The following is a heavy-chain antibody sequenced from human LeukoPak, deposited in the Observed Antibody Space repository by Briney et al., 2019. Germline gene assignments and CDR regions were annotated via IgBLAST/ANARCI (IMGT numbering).Heavy chain of an antibody. D-gene: IGHD5-12*01. CDR1: GGSFSGYY. Sequence: SETLSLTCAVYGGSFSGYYWSWIRQPPGKGLEWIGEINHSGSTNYNPSLKSRVIISVDTSKNQFSLMLSSVTATDTAVYYCARASSGLDYWGQGTLVTVSS. J-gene: IGHJ4*02. V-gene: IGHV4-34*01. CDR2: INHSGST. CDR3: ARASSGLDY.